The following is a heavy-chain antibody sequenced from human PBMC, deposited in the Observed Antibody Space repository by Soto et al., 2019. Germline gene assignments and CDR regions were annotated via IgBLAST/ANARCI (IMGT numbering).Heavy chain of an antibody. J-gene: IGHJ4*02. CDR3: ARDGYCSGGSCYSKMGTFDY. V-gene: IGHV1-3*01. CDR2: INAGNGNT. CDR1: GYTFTSYA. Sequence: ASVKVSCKASGYTFTSYAMHWVRQAPGQRLEWMGWINAGNGNTKYSQKFQGRVTITRDTSASTAYMELSSLRSEDTAVYYCARDGYCSGGSCYSKMGTFDYWGQGTQVTVSS. D-gene: IGHD2-15*01.